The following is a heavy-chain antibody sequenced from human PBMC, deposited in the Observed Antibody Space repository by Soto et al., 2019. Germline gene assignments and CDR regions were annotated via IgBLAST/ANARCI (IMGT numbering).Heavy chain of an antibody. J-gene: IGHJ5*02. V-gene: IGHV4-31*03. Sequence: SETLSLTRTVYGGSIGRGGYWWSWIRQHPGRGLEWIGFVSYTGNTQYNPSLKSRVNISVDTSTKQFSLKLSSVTAADTAVYYCARVPSPWGQGTLVTVS. CDR1: GGSIGRGGYW. CDR2: VSYTGNT. CDR3: ARVPSP.